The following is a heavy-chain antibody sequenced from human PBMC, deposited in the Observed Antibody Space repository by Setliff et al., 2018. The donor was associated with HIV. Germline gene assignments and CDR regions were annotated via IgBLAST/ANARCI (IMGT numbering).Heavy chain of an antibody. Sequence: SETLSLTCTVSGGSISSGGYYWSWIRQHPGKGLEWIGHIKNSGNTDYNPSLKSRVTISLDTAKNQFSLKLSSVTAADTAVYYCATGIGGPNEYWGQGTLVTVSS. CDR3: ATGIGGPNEY. CDR1: GGSISSGGYY. D-gene: IGHD3-3*01. J-gene: IGHJ4*02. V-gene: IGHV4-31*03. CDR2: IKNSGNT.